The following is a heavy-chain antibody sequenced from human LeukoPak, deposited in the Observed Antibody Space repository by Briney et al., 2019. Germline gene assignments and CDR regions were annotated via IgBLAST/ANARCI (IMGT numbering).Heavy chain of an antibody. J-gene: IGHJ4*02. Sequence: SETLSLTCTVSGGSISSSSYYWGWIRQPPGKGLEWIGSIYYSGSTYYNPSLKSRVTISVDTSKNQFSLKLSSVTAADTAVYYCPRHVSQLPIDYWGQGTLVTVSS. V-gene: IGHV4-39*01. CDR3: PRHVSQLPIDY. CDR2: IYYSGST. D-gene: IGHD5/OR15-5a*01. CDR1: GGSISSSSYY.